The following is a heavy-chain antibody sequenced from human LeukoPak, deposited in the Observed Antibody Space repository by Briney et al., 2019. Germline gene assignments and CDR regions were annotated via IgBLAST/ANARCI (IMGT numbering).Heavy chain of an antibody. CDR3: ARTIPRYYYDSSGYNYNWFDP. J-gene: IGHJ5*02. CDR2: IYTSGST. CDR1: GGSMSSYY. V-gene: IGHV4-4*07. D-gene: IGHD3-22*01. Sequence: SETLSLTCTVSGGSMSSYYWSWIRQPAGQGLEWIRRIYTSGSTNYNPSLKSRVTMSVDTSKNQFSLKLSSVTAADTAVYYCARTIPRYYYDSSGYNYNWFDPWGQGTLVTVSS.